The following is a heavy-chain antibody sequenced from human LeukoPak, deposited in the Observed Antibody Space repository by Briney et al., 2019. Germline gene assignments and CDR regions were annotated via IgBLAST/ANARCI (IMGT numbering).Heavy chain of an antibody. V-gene: IGHV3-7*04. CDR3: ATDTSGYYYAGASDY. CDR2: IKQDGSEK. J-gene: IGHJ4*02. D-gene: IGHD3-22*01. Sequence: GGSLRLSCAASGFTFSRYWMNWVRQAPGKGLEWVANIKQDGSEKYYVDSVKGRFTISRDNAKNSLYLQMNSLRVEDTAVYYCATDTSGYYYAGASDYWGQGTLVTVSS. CDR1: GFTFSRYW.